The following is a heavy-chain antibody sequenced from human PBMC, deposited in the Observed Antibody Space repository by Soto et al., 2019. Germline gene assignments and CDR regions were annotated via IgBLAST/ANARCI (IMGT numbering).Heavy chain of an antibody. Sequence: EVQLLESGGGLVQPGGSLRLSCIVSGVSFSTYAMSWVRQVPGKGLEWVSGISGSGGTTYYADSVKGRFTISRDNAKNALYLQMNSLRAEDTAAYYCARTPDCTNGVCSAGFDYWGQGTLVTVSS. CDR2: ISGSGGTT. CDR1: GVSFSTYA. V-gene: IGHV3-23*01. J-gene: IGHJ4*02. CDR3: ARTPDCTNGVCSAGFDY. D-gene: IGHD2-8*01.